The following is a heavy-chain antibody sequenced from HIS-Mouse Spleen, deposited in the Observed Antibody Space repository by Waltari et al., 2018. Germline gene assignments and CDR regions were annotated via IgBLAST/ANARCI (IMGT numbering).Heavy chain of an antibody. CDR3: ARDLGKYSSSSLYYYYYYGMDV. Sequence: QLQLQESGPGLVKPSETLSLTCTVSGGSISSSSYYWGWIRQPPGKGLEWIGSIYYSGNTYYNPSLKSRVTISVDTSKNQFSLKLSSVTAADTAVYYCARDLGKYSSSSLYYYYYYGMDVWGQGTTVTVSS. D-gene: IGHD6-6*01. V-gene: IGHV4-39*07. CDR2: IYYSGNT. CDR1: GGSISSSSYY. J-gene: IGHJ6*02.